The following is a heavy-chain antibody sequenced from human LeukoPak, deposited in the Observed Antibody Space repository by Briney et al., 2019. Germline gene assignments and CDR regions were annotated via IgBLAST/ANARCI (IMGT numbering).Heavy chain of an antibody. CDR1: GITFSNYA. CDR3: ARDPPLYYDFWSGYYPIAEGIYYYGMDV. D-gene: IGHD3-3*01. Sequence: GGSLRLSCVASGITFSNYAVSWVRQAPEKGLDWVSVISGSAHKIRYADSVKGRFTISRDNSENIVYLQMNNLRAEDTAVYYCARDPPLYYDFWSGYYPIAEGIYYYGMDVWGQGTTVTVSS. J-gene: IGHJ6*02. CDR2: ISGSAHKI. V-gene: IGHV3-23*01.